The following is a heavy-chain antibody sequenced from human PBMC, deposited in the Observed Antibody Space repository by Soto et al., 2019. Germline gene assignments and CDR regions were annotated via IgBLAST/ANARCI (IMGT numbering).Heavy chain of an antibody. D-gene: IGHD5-18*01. CDR2: ISYDGSDK. Sequence: GGSLRLSCAASGFTFSNYAMHWVRQAPGKGLEWVAVISYDGSDKYNANSVKGRFAISRDNSKNTLYLQMNSLRAEDTAVYYCARDTGPNGYNDYYFGMDVWGQGTTVTVSS. CDR1: GFTFSNYA. CDR3: ARDTGPNGYNDYYFGMDV. V-gene: IGHV3-30*09. J-gene: IGHJ6*02.